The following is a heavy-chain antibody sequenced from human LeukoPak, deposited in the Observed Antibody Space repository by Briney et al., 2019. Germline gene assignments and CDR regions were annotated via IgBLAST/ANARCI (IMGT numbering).Heavy chain of an antibody. Sequence: GESLKISCKGSGYKFIAYWIAWVRQMPGKGLEWMGVIYPDDTDARYSPSFQGQVTISADKSISTAHLQWSSLKASDTAMYYCARAYYDSRGYFVLDYWGQGTLVTASS. CDR3: ARAYYDSRGYFVLDY. CDR2: IYPDDTDA. CDR1: GYKFIAYW. D-gene: IGHD3-22*01. V-gene: IGHV5-51*01. J-gene: IGHJ4*02.